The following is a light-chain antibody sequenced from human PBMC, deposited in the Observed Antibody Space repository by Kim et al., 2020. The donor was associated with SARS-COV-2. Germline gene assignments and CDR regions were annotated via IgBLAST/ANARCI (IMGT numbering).Light chain of an antibody. Sequence: DVQMTQSPSTLSASVGDRVSITCRASQRINNWLAWFQQKPGKAPKVLIYTISTLESGVPSRFSRSGSGTEFTLTISNLQPDDFATYYCQQYNAYPITFGQGTRLEIK. CDR2: TIS. CDR3: QQYNAYPIT. CDR1: QRINNW. J-gene: IGKJ5*01. V-gene: IGKV1-5*03.